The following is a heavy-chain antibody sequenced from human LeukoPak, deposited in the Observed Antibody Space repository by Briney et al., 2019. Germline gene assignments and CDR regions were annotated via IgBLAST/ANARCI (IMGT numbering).Heavy chain of an antibody. D-gene: IGHD2-21*02. V-gene: IGHV4-59*08. Sequence: SETLSLTCTVSGDSISSYYWSWIRQPPGKGLEWIGYIHKSGSTKYNPSLKSRLITSVDTSKNQFSLKLSSVTAADTAVYYCARHRAYCGGDCYSFDYWGQGTLVTVSS. CDR3: ARHRAYCGGDCYSFDY. J-gene: IGHJ4*02. CDR2: IHKSGST. CDR1: GDSISSYY.